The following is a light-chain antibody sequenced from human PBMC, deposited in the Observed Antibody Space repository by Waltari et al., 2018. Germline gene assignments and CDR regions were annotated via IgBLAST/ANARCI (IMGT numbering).Light chain of an antibody. CDR3: QNHERLPAT. V-gene: IGKV3-20*01. Sequence: VLTQSPGPLSLSPGARATLSCRASQSISKYLVWYQQRPGHAPRLLIDAGSTRAAGIPDRFSGSGYGTDFTLTISRLEPEDFAMYYCQNHERLPATFGQGTKVEFK. J-gene: IGKJ1*01. CDR2: AGS. CDR1: QSISKY.